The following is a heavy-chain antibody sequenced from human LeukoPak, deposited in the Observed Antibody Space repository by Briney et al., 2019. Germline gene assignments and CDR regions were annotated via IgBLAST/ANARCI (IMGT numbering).Heavy chain of an antibody. CDR3: ARDQIHPDYYDSRGGLDY. D-gene: IGHD3-22*01. CDR1: GFTFSSYA. Sequence: GGSLRLSCAASGFTFSSYAMSWVRQAPGKGLEWVAVISYDGSNKYYADSVKGRFTISRDNAKNSLYLQMNSLRAEDTAVYYCARDQIHPDYYDSRGGLDYWGQGTLVTVSS. J-gene: IGHJ4*02. CDR2: ISYDGSNK. V-gene: IGHV3-30*03.